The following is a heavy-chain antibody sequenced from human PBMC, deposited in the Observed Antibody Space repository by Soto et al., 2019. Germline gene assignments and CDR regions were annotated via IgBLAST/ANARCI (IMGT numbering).Heavy chain of an antibody. CDR3: ARLKRYCSGGSCYHGLFDY. V-gene: IGHV4-39*01. Sequence: QLQLQESGPGLVKPSETLSLTCTVSGGSISSSSYYWGWIRQPPGKGLEWIGSIYYSGSTYYNPSLKSRVTISVDTSKNQFSLKLSSVTAADTAVYYCARLKRYCSGGSCYHGLFDYWGQGTLVTVSS. D-gene: IGHD2-15*01. J-gene: IGHJ4*02. CDR1: GGSISSSSYY. CDR2: IYYSGST.